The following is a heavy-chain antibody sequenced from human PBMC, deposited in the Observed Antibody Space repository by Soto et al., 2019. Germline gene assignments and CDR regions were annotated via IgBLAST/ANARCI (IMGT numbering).Heavy chain of an antibody. CDR2: IIPIFGTA. CDR3: AARRHTAMVDRYSDP. V-gene: IGHV1-69*12. CDR1: AGTFSRYA. Sequence: QVQLGQSGAEVKKPGSSVKVSCKSSAGTFSRYAISWVRQAPGQGLEWMGGIIPIFGTANYAQKFQGRVTITADESTSTAYMELSSLRSEDTAVYYCAARRHTAMVDRYSDPWGQGNLVTVSS. D-gene: IGHD5-18*01. J-gene: IGHJ5*02.